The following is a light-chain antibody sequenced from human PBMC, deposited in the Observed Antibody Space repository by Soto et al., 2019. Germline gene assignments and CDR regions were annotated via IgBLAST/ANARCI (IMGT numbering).Light chain of an antibody. CDR3: QQYNDWPWT. CDR1: QSVSSN. J-gene: IGKJ1*01. Sequence: EIVMTQSPATLSVSPGERATLSCRASQSVSSNLAWYQQKPGQTPRLLIYSAYSRATGIPARFSGSGSGAEFTLTISSLRSEDFAVYFCQQYNDWPWTFGQGTKVDI. CDR2: SAY. V-gene: IGKV3-15*01.